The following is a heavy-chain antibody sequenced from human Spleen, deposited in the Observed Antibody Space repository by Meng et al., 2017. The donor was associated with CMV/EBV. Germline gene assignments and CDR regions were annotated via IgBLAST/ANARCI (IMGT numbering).Heavy chain of an antibody. V-gene: IGHV1-2*02. Sequence: ASVKVSCKASGYTFTGYYMHWVRQAPGQGLEWMGWINPNSGGTNYAQKFQGRVTMTRDTSISTAYMELSRLRSDDTAVYYCARSGSGYYYYFDYWGQGTLVTVSS. J-gene: IGHJ4*02. CDR1: GYTFTGYY. D-gene: IGHD3-22*01. CDR2: INPNSGGT. CDR3: ARSGSGYYYYFDY.